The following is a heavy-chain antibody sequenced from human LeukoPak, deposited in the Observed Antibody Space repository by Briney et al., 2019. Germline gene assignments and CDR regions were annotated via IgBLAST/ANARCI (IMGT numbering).Heavy chain of an antibody. J-gene: IGHJ5*02. CDR3: ATNSSSGWFDP. Sequence: GASVKVSCKASGGTFSSYAISWVRQAPGQGLEWMGGIIPIFGTANYAQKFQERVTITRDMSTSTAYMELSSLRSEDTAVYYCATNSSSGWFDPWGQGTLVTVSS. CDR2: IIPIFGTA. D-gene: IGHD6-13*01. CDR1: GGTFSSYA. V-gene: IGHV1-69*05.